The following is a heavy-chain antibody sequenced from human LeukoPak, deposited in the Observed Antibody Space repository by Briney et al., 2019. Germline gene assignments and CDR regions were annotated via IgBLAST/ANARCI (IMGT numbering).Heavy chain of an antibody. CDR1: GFTVSSDY. CDR3: ARSYYDILTGYYNSYYYFDY. Sequence: GGSLRLSCAASGFTVSSDYMSWVRQAPGKGLEWVSVIYSGGSTYYADSVKGRFTISRDNSKNTLYLQMDSLRAEDTAVYYCARSYYDILTGYYNSYYYFDYWGQGTLVTVSS. V-gene: IGHV3-53*01. J-gene: IGHJ4*02. D-gene: IGHD3-9*01. CDR2: IYSGGST.